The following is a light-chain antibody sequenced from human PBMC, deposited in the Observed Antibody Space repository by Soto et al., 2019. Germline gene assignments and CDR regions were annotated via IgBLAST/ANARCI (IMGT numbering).Light chain of an antibody. Sequence: QSALTQPASVSGSPGQSIAISCTGTSSDVGGYNFVSWYQQHPGKAPNLMIYDVSSRPSGVSDRFSGSKSGNTASLTISRLQADDESYYYCTSYTSSSTLVFGGGTKLTVL. J-gene: IGLJ2*01. CDR2: DVS. CDR1: SSDVGGYNF. V-gene: IGLV2-14*03. CDR3: TSYTSSSTLV.